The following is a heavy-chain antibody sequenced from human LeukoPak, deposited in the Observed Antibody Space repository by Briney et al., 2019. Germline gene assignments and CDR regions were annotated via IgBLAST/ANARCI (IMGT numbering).Heavy chain of an antibody. V-gene: IGHV1-2*02. CDR2: INPNSGGT. CDR3: AREPHYYGSGSGGY. D-gene: IGHD3-10*01. CDR1: GYTFTGYY. J-gene: IGHJ4*02. Sequence: ASGKVSCKASGYTFTGYYMHWVRQAPGQGLEWMGWINPNSGGTNYAQKFQGRVTMTRDTSISTAYMEPSRLRSDDTAVYYCAREPHYYGSGSGGYWGQGTLVTVSS.